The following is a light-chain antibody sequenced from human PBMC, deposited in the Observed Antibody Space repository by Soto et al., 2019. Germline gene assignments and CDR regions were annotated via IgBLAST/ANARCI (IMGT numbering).Light chain of an antibody. J-gene: IGLJ2*01. V-gene: IGLV2-8*01. Sequence: QSALTQPPSASGSPGQSVTISCTGTSSDVGGYNYVSWYQQHPGKAPKLMIYEVSKRPSGVPDRFSGSKSGNTASLTVSGLRAEDEGDYYCSSYVGSNNPVFGGGTKLTVL. CDR2: EVS. CDR1: SSDVGGYNY. CDR3: SSYVGSNNPV.